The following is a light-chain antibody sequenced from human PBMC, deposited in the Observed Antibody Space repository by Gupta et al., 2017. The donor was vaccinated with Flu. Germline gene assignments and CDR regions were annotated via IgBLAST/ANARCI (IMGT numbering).Light chain of an antibody. V-gene: IGKV3-20*01. J-gene: IGKJ2*01. CDR2: DAS. CDR3: QVYVSSPLYT. CDR1: QSVSSNY. Sequence: SSTLSCRASQSVSSNYLAWYQQKPGQAPRLLIFDASSRATGIPDRFSGSGSGTDFTLTISRLEPEDFAVYYCQVYVSSPLYTFGQGTKLEI.